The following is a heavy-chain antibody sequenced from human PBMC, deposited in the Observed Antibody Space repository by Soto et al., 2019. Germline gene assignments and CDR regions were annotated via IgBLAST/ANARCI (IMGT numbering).Heavy chain of an antibody. CDR3: ARDKSRSIVYFDY. V-gene: IGHV3-33*01. Sequence: PGGSLRLSCAASGFTFSSYGMHWVRQAPGKGLEWVAVIWYDGSNKYYADSVKGRFTISRDNSKNTLYLQMNSLRAEDTAVYYCARDKSRSIVYFDYWGQGTLVTVSS. CDR2: IWYDGSNK. D-gene: IGHD6-6*01. CDR1: GFTFSSYG. J-gene: IGHJ4*02.